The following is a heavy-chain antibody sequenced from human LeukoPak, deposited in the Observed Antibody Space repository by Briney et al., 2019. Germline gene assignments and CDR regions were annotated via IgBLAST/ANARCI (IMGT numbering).Heavy chain of an antibody. J-gene: IGHJ4*02. D-gene: IGHD3-22*01. CDR3: AKDRSTITMIVVVAVPGPSHFFDC. CDR1: GFTFNNYA. CDR2: ISDSGCST. Sequence: GGSLRLSCAASGFTFNNYAMSWVRQAPGMGLEWDSGISDSGCSTYYADSVKGRFTISRDDSKSTIYLQMDSLRAEDTAAYYCAKDRSTITMIVVVAVPGPSHFFDCWGQGALVTVSS. V-gene: IGHV3-23*01.